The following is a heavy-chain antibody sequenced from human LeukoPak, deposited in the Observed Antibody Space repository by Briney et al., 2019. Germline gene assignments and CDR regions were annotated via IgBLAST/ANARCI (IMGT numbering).Heavy chain of an antibody. J-gene: IGHJ4*02. D-gene: IGHD6-19*01. CDR1: GYTFTSYY. CDR2: INPSGGST. V-gene: IGHV1-46*01. Sequence: ASVKVSCKASGYTFTSYYMHWVRQAPGQGLEWMGIINPSGGSTSYAQKFQGRVTMTRDTSISTAYMELSRLRSDDTAVYYCARGFKVAVAGRILDYWGQGTLVTVSS. CDR3: ARGFKVAVAGRILDY.